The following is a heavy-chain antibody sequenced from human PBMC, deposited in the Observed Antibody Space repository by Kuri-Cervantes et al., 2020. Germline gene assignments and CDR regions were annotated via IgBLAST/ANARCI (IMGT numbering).Heavy chain of an antibody. Sequence: GGSLRLSCAASGFTFSNSDMNWVRQAPGKGLEWVSGVSWNGSRTHYADSVKGRFIISRDNSRNFLYQQMNSLRAEDTAVYYCARDQTYGDYSSYYYYGMDVWGQGTTVTVSS. V-gene: IGHV3-19*01. D-gene: IGHD4-17*01. J-gene: IGHJ6*02. CDR1: GFTFSNSD. CDR2: VSWNGSRT. CDR3: ARDQTYGDYSSYYYYGMDV.